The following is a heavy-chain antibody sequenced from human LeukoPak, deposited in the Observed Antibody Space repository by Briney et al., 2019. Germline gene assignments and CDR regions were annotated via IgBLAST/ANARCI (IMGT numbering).Heavy chain of an antibody. CDR2: IWYDGANK. V-gene: IGHV3-33*01. CDR3: ARDRQWMVFDY. D-gene: IGHD6-19*01. CDR1: GFTFSSHG. J-gene: IGHJ4*02. Sequence: GGSLRLSCAASGFTFSSHGMHWARQAPGKGLEWVAVIWYDGANKYYADSVKGRFTISRDNSKNTLYLQMNSLGAEDTAVYYCARDRQWMVFDYWGQGTLVTVSA.